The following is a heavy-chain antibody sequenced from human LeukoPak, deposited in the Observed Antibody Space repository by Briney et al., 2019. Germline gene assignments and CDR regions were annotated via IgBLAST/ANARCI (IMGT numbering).Heavy chain of an antibody. CDR1: GFTFSNYW. Sequence: AGGSLRLSCAASGFTFSNYWMSWVRQAPGKGLEWVANIKQDGSETYYVDSVKGRFTISRDNAKNSLYLQINSLRAEDTGVYYCARDEGAYNWNYPFDYWGQGTLVTVSS. D-gene: IGHD1-20*01. J-gene: IGHJ4*02. CDR3: ARDEGAYNWNYPFDY. V-gene: IGHV3-7*01. CDR2: IKQDGSET.